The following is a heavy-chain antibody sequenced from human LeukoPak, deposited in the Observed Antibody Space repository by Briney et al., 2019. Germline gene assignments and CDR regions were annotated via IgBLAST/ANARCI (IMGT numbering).Heavy chain of an antibody. J-gene: IGHJ4*02. Sequence: GGSLRLSCAASGFTFSSYAMSWVRKAPGKGLEWVSAISGSGGSTYYADSVKGRFTISRDNSKNTLYLQMNSLRAEDTAVFFCAKVRGYSGYDWFDYWGQGTLVTVSS. D-gene: IGHD5-12*01. CDR1: GFTFSSYA. V-gene: IGHV3-23*01. CDR3: AKVRGYSGYDWFDY. CDR2: ISGSGGST.